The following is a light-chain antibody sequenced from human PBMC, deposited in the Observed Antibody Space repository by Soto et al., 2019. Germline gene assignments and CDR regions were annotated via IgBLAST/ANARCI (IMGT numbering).Light chain of an antibody. V-gene: IGKV3D-11*02. Sequence: EIVLTQSPGTLSLSPGERATLSCRASQSVSNNYLAWYQQKPGQAPRLLIYGASNRATGIPARFSGSGSGTDFTLTISSLEPEDFAVYYCQQRLNWQVTFGQGTRLEIK. CDR3: QQRLNWQVT. J-gene: IGKJ5*01. CDR1: QSVSNNY. CDR2: GAS.